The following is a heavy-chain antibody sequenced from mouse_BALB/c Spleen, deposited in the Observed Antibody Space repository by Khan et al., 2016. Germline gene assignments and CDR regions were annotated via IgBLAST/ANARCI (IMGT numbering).Heavy chain of an antibody. CDR3: ARDDYGSSFFDY. CDR1: GYSITSDYA. CDR2: ITYRGRP. J-gene: IGHJ3*01. V-gene: IGHV3-2*02. D-gene: IGHD1-1*01. Sequence: EVQLVESGPGLVKPSQSLSLTCSVTGYSITSDYAWNWLRQFPGRKLEWMGYITYRGRPRSNTSLTSRLSITRDTSKNQFFLQLNSVTTEDTATYYCARDDYGSSFFDYWGQGTLVTVSA.